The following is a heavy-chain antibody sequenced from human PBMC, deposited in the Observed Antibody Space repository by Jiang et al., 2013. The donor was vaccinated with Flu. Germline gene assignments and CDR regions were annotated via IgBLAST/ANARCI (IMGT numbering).Heavy chain of an antibody. Sequence: LLKPSETLSLTCAVYGGSFSGYYWSWIRQPPGKGLEWIGEINHSGSTNYNPSLKSRVTISVDTSKNQFSLKLSSVTAADTAVYYCARSAYYVFLELVTSKVGYGMDVVGPRD. V-gene: IGHV4-34*01. D-gene: IGHD3-3*01. CDR1: GGSFSGYY. J-gene: IGHJ6*02. CDR3: ARSAYYVFLELVTSKVGYGMDV. CDR2: INHSGST.